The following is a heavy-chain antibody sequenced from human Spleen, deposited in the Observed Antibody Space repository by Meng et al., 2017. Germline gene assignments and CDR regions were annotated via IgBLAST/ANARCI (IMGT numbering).Heavy chain of an antibody. CDR3: ARHICPSTSCYFGKYYYYYYGMDV. D-gene: IGHD2-2*01. CDR1: GYSFTSYW. Sequence: GESLKISCKGSGYSFTSYWIGWVRQMPGKGLEWMGIIYPGDSDTRYSPSFQGQVTISADKSISTAYLQWSSLKASDTAMYYCARHICPSTSCYFGKYYYYYYGMDVWGQGTTVTVSS. V-gene: IGHV5-51*01. J-gene: IGHJ6*02. CDR2: IYPGDSDT.